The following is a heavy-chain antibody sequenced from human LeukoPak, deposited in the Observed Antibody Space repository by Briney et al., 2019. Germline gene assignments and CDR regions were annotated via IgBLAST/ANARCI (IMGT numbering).Heavy chain of an antibody. CDR3: ARGVVYGDFPFDY. Sequence: SETLSLTCTVSGGSISSYCWSWIRQPPGKGLEWIGYIYYSGSTNYNPSLKSRVTISVDTSKNQFSLKLSSVTAADTAVYYCARGVVYGDFPFDYWGQGTLVTVSS. V-gene: IGHV4-59*01. CDR1: GGSISSYC. D-gene: IGHD4-17*01. CDR2: IYYSGST. J-gene: IGHJ4*02.